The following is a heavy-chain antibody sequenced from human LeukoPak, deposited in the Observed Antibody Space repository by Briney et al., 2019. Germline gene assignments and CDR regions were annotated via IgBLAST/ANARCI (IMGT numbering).Heavy chain of an antibody. CDR2: IRSTGEYI. CDR3: AREYDSRARFDS. D-gene: IGHD6-13*01. J-gene: IGHJ4*02. Sequence: GGSLRLSCAGAGDGFTRHTMNWVRRAPGKGLEWISYIRSTGEYIYYADSEKGRFTISRDNARTSVYLQMNSLRVEDTAIYYCAREYDSRARFDSWGQGTLVTVSS. CDR1: GDGFTRHT. V-gene: IGHV3-21*05.